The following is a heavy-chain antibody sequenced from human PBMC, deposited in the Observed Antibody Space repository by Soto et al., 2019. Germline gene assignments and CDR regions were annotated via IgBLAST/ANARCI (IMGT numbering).Heavy chain of an antibody. CDR1: GYSFTSYW. Sequence: GESLKISCKGSGYSFTSYWIGWVRQMPGKGPEWMGIIYPGDSDTRYSPSFQGQVTISADKSISTAYLQWSSLKASDTAMYYCARLCGGGSCYSTYGMDVWGQGTTVTVSS. D-gene: IGHD2-15*01. CDR3: ARLCGGGSCYSTYGMDV. J-gene: IGHJ6*02. V-gene: IGHV5-51*01. CDR2: IYPGDSDT.